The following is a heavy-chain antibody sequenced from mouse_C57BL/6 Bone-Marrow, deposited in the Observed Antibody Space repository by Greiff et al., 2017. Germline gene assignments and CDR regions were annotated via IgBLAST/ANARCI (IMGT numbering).Heavy chain of an antibody. Sequence: VQLQQSGAELVRPGASVKLSCTASGFNIKDYYMHWVKPRPEQGLEWIGRIDPEAGETKYAPKFQGKATITADTSSNTAYLQLSSLTSEDTAVCYSAPLGPFAYWGQGTLVTVSA. V-gene: IGHV14-2*01. CDR3: APLGPFAY. D-gene: IGHD4-1*01. J-gene: IGHJ3*01. CDR2: IDPEAGET. CDR1: GFNIKDYY.